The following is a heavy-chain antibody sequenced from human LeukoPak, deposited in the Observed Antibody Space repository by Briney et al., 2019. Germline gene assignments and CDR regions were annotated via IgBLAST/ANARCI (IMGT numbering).Heavy chain of an antibody. Sequence: ASVKVSCKASGYTFTSYYMHWVRQAPGQGLEWMGWISAYNGNTNYAQKLQGRVTMTTDTSTSTAYMELRSLRSDDTAVYYCARGRGSGSYYKPFDYWGQGTLVTVSS. CDR1: GYTFTSYY. CDR3: ARGRGSGSYYKPFDY. D-gene: IGHD3-10*01. CDR2: ISAYNGNT. V-gene: IGHV1-18*04. J-gene: IGHJ4*02.